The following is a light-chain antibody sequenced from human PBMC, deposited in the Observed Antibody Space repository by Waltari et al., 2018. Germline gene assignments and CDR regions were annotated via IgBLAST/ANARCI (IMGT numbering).Light chain of an antibody. Sequence: QSALTQPASVSGSPGQSITISCTGTSSDIGSYYLFSWYQKHPGKAPKLIIYQVSNRPSGVSDRFSGSKSGNTASLTISGLQAEDEADYSCCSSVGSSSFVVFGGGTKLTVL. CDR3: CSSVGSSSFVV. CDR2: QVS. J-gene: IGLJ2*01. CDR1: SSDIGSYYL. V-gene: IGLV2-23*02.